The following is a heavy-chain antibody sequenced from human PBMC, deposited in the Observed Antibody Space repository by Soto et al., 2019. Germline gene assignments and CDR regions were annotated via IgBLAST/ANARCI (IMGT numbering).Heavy chain of an antibody. J-gene: IGHJ6*02. Sequence: LETLSLTCAVYGGSFSGYYWSWIRQPPGKGLEWIGEINHSGSTNYNPSLKSRVTISVDTSKNQFSLKLSSVTAADTAVYYCARGLYCSGGSCYLYYYYYYGMDVWGQGTTVTVSS. CDR1: GGSFSGYY. V-gene: IGHV4-34*01. CDR3: ARGLYCSGGSCYLYYYYYYGMDV. D-gene: IGHD2-15*01. CDR2: INHSGST.